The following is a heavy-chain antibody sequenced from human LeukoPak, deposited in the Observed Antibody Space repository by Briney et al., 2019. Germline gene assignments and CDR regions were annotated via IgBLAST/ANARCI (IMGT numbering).Heavy chain of an antibody. Sequence: GGSLRLSCAASGFTFSSYAMSWVRQAPGKGLEWVSAISGSGGSTYYADSVKGRFTISRDNSKNTLYLQMNSLRAEDTAVYYCAKGDWGVVVPAASYFDYWGQGTLVTVSS. V-gene: IGHV3-23*01. CDR2: ISGSGGST. CDR3: AKGDWGVVVPAASYFDY. CDR1: GFTFSSYA. J-gene: IGHJ4*02. D-gene: IGHD2-2*01.